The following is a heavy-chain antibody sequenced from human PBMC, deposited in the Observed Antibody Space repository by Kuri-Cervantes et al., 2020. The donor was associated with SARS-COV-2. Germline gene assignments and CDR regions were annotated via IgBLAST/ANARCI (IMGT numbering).Heavy chain of an antibody. D-gene: IGHD3-22*01. J-gene: IGHJ3*02. CDR3: ARDYYYDSSYPVGGAFDI. CDR1: GFAFSSYG. Sequence: LSLTCAASGFAFSSYGMHWVRQAPGKGLEWVAVISYDGSNKYYADSVKGRFTISRDNSKNTLYLQMNSLRAEDTAVYYCARDYYYDSSYPVGGAFDIWGQGTMVTVSS. V-gene: IGHV3-30*03. CDR2: ISYDGSNK.